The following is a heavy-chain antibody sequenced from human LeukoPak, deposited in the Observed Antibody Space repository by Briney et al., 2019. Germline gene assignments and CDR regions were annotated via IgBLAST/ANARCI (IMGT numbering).Heavy chain of an antibody. CDR1: GFTFGDYP. CDR2: IRSKAYGGTT. CDR3: TSDIVVVPAALGAFDI. V-gene: IGHV3-49*04. D-gene: IGHD2-2*01. Sequence: PGGSLRLSCTASGFTFGDYPMSWVRQAPGKGLEWVGFIRSKAYGGTTEYAASVKGRFTISRDDSKSIAYLQMNSLKTEDTAVYYCTSDIVVVPAALGAFDIWGQGTMVTVSS. J-gene: IGHJ3*02.